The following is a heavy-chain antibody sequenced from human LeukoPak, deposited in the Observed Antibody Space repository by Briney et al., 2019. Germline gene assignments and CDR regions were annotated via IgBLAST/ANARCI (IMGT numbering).Heavy chain of an antibody. CDR3: ATSESSAPTGAFDI. J-gene: IGHJ3*02. CDR2: ISAYNDNT. V-gene: IGHV1-18*01. CDR1: VYTFTSYG. D-gene: IGHD1-1*01. Sequence: GSVKVSCKASVYTFTSYGISWVRQAAGQGREWMGCISAYNDNTNYAHKLQGRVTMTTDTSTSTAYMELRSLRSDDTAVYYCATSESSAPTGAFDIWGQGTMVTVSS.